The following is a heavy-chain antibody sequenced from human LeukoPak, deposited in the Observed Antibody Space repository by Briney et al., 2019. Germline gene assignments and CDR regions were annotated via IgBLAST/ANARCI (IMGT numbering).Heavy chain of an antibody. CDR1: GFTFSSYA. V-gene: IGHV3-53*01. J-gene: IGHJ3*02. Sequence: PGGSLRLSCAASGFTFSSYAMSWVRQAPGKGLEWVSVIYSGGSTYYADSVKGRFTISRDNSKNTLYLQMNSLRAEDTAVYYCASGVSGSYSSSWYRAFDIWGQGTMVTVSS. D-gene: IGHD6-13*01. CDR2: IYSGGST. CDR3: ASGVSGSYSSSWYRAFDI.